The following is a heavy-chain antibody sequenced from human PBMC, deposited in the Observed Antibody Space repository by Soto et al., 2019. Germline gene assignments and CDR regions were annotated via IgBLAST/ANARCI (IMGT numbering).Heavy chain of an antibody. CDR3: ARAGIDYGDYVRHDLKYFQH. CDR2: INPNSGGT. CDR1: GYTFTGYY. V-gene: IGHV1-2*04. D-gene: IGHD4-17*01. Sequence: GASVKVSCKASGYTFTGYYMHWVRQAPGQGLEWMGWINPNSGGTNYAQKLQGWVTMTRDTSISTAYMELSSVTAADTAVYYCARAGIDYGDYVRHDLKYFQHWGQGTLVTVSS. J-gene: IGHJ1*01.